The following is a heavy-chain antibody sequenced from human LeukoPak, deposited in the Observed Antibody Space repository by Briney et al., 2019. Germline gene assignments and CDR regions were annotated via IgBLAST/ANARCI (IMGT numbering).Heavy chain of an antibody. CDR3: ARPPYSSGPFDL. J-gene: IGHJ2*01. Sequence: GGSLRLSCAASGFTFSSYWMHWVRQAPGKGLVRVSRIDSDGSSTTYADSVKGRFTISRDNAKNTLYLQMNSLRAEDTAVYYCARPPYSSGPFDLWGRGTLVTVSS. CDR2: IDSDGSST. CDR1: GFTFSSYW. D-gene: IGHD6-19*01. V-gene: IGHV3-74*01.